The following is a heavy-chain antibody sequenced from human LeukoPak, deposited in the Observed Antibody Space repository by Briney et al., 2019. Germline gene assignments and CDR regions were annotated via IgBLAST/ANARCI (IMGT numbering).Heavy chain of an antibody. CDR1: GYTFTSYY. D-gene: IGHD3-10*01. V-gene: IGHV1-46*01. Sequence: GASVKVSCKASGYTFTSYYMHWVRQAPGQGLEWMGIINPSGGSTSYAQKFQDRVTMTRDMSTSTVYMELSSLRSEDTAVYYCARGPAKGFGELFFYYYYMDVWGKGTTVTVSS. CDR2: INPSGGST. J-gene: IGHJ6*03. CDR3: ARGPAKGFGELFFYYYYMDV.